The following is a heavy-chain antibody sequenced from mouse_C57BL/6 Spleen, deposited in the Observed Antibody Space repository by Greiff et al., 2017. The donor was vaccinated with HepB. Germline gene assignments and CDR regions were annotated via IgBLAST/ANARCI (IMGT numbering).Heavy chain of an antibody. CDR1: GYTFTSYW. D-gene: IGHD2-3*01. V-gene: IGHV1-61*01. Sequence: VQLQQSGAELVRPGSSVKLSCKASGYTFTSYWMDWVKQRPGQGLEWIGNIYPSDSETHYNQKFKDKATLTVDKSSSTAYRQLSSLTSEDSAVYYFARCDGFYYFDYWGQGTTLTVAS. CDR2: IYPSDSET. CDR3: ARCDGFYYFDY. J-gene: IGHJ2*01.